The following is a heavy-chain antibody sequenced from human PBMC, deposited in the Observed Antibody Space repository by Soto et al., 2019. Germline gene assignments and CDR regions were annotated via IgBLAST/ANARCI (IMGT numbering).Heavy chain of an antibody. CDR2: ISGSGGST. CDR1: GFTFSSYA. J-gene: IGHJ6*02. CDR3: ATRVAPGGSGNYYYGMDV. D-gene: IGHD3-10*01. Sequence: EVQLLESGGGLVQPGGSLRLSCAASGFTFSSYAMSWVRQAPGKGLEWVSAISGSGGSTYYADSVKGRFTISRDNSKNTPYLQMNSLGAEDTAVYYCATRVAPGGSGNYYYGMDVWGQGTTVTVSS. V-gene: IGHV3-23*01.